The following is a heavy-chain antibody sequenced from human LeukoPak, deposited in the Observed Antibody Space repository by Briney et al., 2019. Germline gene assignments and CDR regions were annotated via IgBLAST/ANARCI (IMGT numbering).Heavy chain of an antibody. Sequence: TSEPLSLTCTVSDGSMNAYYWTWIRQPPGKGLEWIGHIFFTGYSKYNPSLGSRVTIALDTSKNQFSLRLSSVTAADTAVYYCARHTGYSYYYYGMDVWGQGTTVTVSS. CDR1: DGSMNAYY. J-gene: IGHJ6*02. D-gene: IGHD5-24*01. CDR2: IFFTGYS. V-gene: IGHV4-59*08. CDR3: ARHTGYSYYYYGMDV.